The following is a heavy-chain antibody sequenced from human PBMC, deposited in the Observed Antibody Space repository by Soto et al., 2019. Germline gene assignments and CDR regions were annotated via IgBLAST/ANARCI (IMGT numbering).Heavy chain of an antibody. CDR1: GGSISSYY. CDR2: IYTSGST. V-gene: IGHV4-4*07. J-gene: IGHJ6*02. D-gene: IGHD3-10*01. CDR3: ARDSRVRGGYYYYGMDV. Sequence: PSETLSLTCTVSGGSISSYYWSWIRQPAGKGLEWIGRIYTSGSTNYNPSLKSRVTMSVDTSKNQFSLKLSSVTAADTAVYYCARDSRVRGGYYYYGMDVWGQGTTVTVSS.